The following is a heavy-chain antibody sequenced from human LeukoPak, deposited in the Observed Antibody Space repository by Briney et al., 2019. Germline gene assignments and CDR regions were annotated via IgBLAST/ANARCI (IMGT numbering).Heavy chain of an antibody. V-gene: IGHV3-7*04. D-gene: IGHD1-1*01. J-gene: IGHJ5*02. CDR1: GFTFSSYG. CDR2: INRDGSGK. CDR3: ARVQTGTTNWFDP. Sequence: PGGSLRLSCAASGFTFSSYGMHWVRQAPGKGLEWVANINRDGSGKYYVDSVRGRFTISRDNAKNSLYLQMNSLRAEDTAVYYCARVQTGTTNWFDPWGQGTLVTVSS.